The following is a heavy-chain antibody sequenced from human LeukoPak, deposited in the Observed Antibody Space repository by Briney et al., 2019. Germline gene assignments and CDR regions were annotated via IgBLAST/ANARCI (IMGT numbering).Heavy chain of an antibody. D-gene: IGHD3-10*01. V-gene: IGHV4-30-4*08. CDR3: ARVVVRGVMSY. CDR1: GGSISSGDYY. J-gene: IGHJ4*02. Sequence: PSQTLSLTCTVSGGSISSGDYYWSWIRQPPGKGLEWTGYIYYSGSTYYDPSLKSRVTISVDTSKNQFSLKLSSVTAADTAVYYCARVVVRGVMSYWGQGTLVTVSS. CDR2: IYYSGST.